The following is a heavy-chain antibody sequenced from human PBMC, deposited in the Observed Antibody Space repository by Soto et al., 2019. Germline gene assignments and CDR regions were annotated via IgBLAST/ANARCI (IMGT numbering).Heavy chain of an antibody. J-gene: IGHJ3*02. Sequence: QVQLQESGPGLVKPSQTLSLTCTVSGGSISSGGYYWSWIRQRPGKGLEWIGYIYYSGSTYYNPSLKSRVTVSVDTSKYQFSLKLSSVTAADTAVYYCGGDDEEAFDIWGQGTMVTVSS. CDR1: GGSISSGGYY. CDR3: GGDDEEAFDI. CDR2: IYYSGST. V-gene: IGHV4-31*03.